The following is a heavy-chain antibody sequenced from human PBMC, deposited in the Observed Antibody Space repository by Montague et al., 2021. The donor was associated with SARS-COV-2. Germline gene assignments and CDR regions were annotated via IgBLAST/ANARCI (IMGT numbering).Heavy chain of an antibody. Sequence: CAISGDSVSRNSAAWNWIRQFPSRGLEWLGRTYYRSKWYNDYAVSVKSRITINPDTSNTQISLQLNSVTPEDTAVYYCSRTSASSDYWGQGTLVTVSS. CDR3: SRTSASSDY. D-gene: IGHD1-26*01. CDR2: TYYRSKWYN. V-gene: IGHV6-1*01. CDR1: GDSVSRNSAA. J-gene: IGHJ4*02.